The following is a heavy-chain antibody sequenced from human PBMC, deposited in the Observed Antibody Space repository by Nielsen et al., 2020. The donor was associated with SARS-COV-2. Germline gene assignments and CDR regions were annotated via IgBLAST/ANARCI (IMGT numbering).Heavy chain of an antibody. CDR1: GFTFDDYA. D-gene: IGHD3-10*01. CDR3: AKSGSGTFDY. CDR2: ISWNSGSI. V-gene: IGHV3-9*01. J-gene: IGHJ4*02. Sequence: SLKISCAASGFTFDDYAMHWVRQAPGKGLEWVSGISWNSGSIGYADSVKGRFTISRDNAKNSLYLQMSSLRAEDTALYYCAKSGSGTFDYWGQGTLVTVSS.